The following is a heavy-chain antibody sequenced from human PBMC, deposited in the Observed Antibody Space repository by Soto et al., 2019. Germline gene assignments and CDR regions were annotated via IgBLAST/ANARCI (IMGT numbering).Heavy chain of an antibody. Sequence: ASVKVSCKASGYTFTIYTIHWVRQAPGQRLEWMGWINAGNGNTKYSQKFQGRVTITRDTSASTAYMELSSLRSEDTAVYYCARAEVGIVYNCFDPWGQGTLVTVSS. CDR2: INAGNGNT. V-gene: IGHV1-3*01. D-gene: IGHD2-2*03. CDR3: ARAEVGIVYNCFDP. J-gene: IGHJ5*02. CDR1: GYTFTIYT.